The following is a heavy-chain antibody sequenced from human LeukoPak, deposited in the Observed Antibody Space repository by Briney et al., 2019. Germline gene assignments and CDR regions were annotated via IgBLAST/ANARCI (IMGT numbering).Heavy chain of an antibody. Sequence: PSETLSLTCTVSGGSISSNSYYWGWIRQPPGKGPEWIGNIYYSGTTYYNPSLKSRVTISVDTAKNQFSLKLNSVTAADTAVYHCARISMTVATSWGQGTLVTVSS. D-gene: IGHD3-22*01. CDR1: GGSISSNSYY. CDR3: ARISMTVATS. CDR2: IYYSGTT. J-gene: IGHJ5*02. V-gene: IGHV4-39*01.